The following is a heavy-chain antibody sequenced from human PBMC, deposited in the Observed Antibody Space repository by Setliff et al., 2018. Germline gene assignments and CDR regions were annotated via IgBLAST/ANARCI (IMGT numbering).Heavy chain of an antibody. Sequence: RDPPDKGLEWIGTIYQNGITYYNPSVKSRVTTSVDKSKNQFSLSLRSVTAADTAVYYCATDGPVLNGDYISWGQGTLVTVSS. V-gene: IGHV4-30-2*01. CDR2: IYQNGIT. CDR3: ATDGPVLNGDYIS. D-gene: IGHD3-10*01. J-gene: IGHJ5*02.